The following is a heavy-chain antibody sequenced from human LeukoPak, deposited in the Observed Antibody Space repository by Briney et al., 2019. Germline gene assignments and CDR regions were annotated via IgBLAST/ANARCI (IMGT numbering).Heavy chain of an antibody. CDR2: IGGSGDST. CDR3: ARDRTGDYLSAEYFQH. CDR1: GFTFSSYA. D-gene: IGHD4-17*01. Sequence: GGSLRLSCAASGFTFSSYAMTWVRQAPGKGLECVSAIGGSGDSTYYADSVKGRFTISRDNSKNTLYLQMNSLRAEDTAVYYCARDRTGDYLSAEYFQHWGQGTLVTVSS. V-gene: IGHV3-23*01. J-gene: IGHJ1*01.